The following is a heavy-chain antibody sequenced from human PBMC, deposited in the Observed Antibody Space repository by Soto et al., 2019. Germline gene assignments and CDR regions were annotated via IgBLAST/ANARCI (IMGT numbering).Heavy chain of an antibody. J-gene: IGHJ6*02. D-gene: IGHD2-15*01. CDR3: ARDQVVVAASAFYYYYGMDV. V-gene: IGHV4-59*01. Sequence: SETLSLTCTVSGGSISSYYWSWIRQPPGKGLEWIGYIYYSGSTNYNPSLKSRVTISVDTSKNQFSLKLSSVTAADTAVYYCARDQVVVAASAFYYYYGMDVWGQGTTVTVSS. CDR1: GGSISSYY. CDR2: IYYSGST.